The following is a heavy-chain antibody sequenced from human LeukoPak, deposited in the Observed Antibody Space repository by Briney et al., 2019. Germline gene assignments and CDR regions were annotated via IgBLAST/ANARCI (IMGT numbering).Heavy chain of an antibody. CDR2: IDWDDDK. J-gene: IGHJ4*02. D-gene: IGHD3-22*01. CDR1: GFSLSTSGMC. V-gene: IGHV2-70*11. Sequence: ESGPALVKPTQTLTLTCTFSGFSLSTSGMCVSWIRQPPGKALEWLARIDWDDDKYYSTSLKTSLTISKDTSKNQVVLTMTNMDPVDTATYYCARDRYYYDSSGYYYVLDYWGQGTLVTVSS. CDR3: ARDRYYYDSSGYYYVLDY.